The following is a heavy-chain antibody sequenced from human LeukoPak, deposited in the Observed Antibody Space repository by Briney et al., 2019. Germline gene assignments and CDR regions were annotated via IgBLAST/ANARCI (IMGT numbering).Heavy chain of an antibody. D-gene: IGHD6-19*01. CDR2: ISASGDST. J-gene: IGHJ5*02. CDR1: GFTFRISA. CDR3: AREGWQVPDWFDP. Sequence: GGSLRLSCAASGFTFRISAMTWVRQAPGKGLEWVSSISASGDSTYYAGSVMGRFTISRDNSKNTLYLQMSGLRAEDSAVYHCAREGWQVPDWFDPWGQGTLVTVSS. V-gene: IGHV3-23*01.